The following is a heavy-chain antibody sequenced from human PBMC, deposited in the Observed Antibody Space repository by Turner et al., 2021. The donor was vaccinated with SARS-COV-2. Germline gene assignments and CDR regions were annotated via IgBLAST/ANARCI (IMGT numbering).Heavy chain of an antibody. J-gene: IGHJ4*02. CDR3: ARTFTAMVRVDY. CDR1: GYTFTSYD. CDR2: MNPNSGNT. D-gene: IGHD5-18*01. V-gene: IGHV1-8*01. Sequence: QVQLVQSGAEVKKTGASVKVSCKASGYTFTSYDINWVRRATGQGLEWMGWMNPNSGNTGYAQKFQGRVTMTRNTSISTAYMELSSLRSEDTAVYYCARTFTAMVRVDYWGQGTLVTVSS.